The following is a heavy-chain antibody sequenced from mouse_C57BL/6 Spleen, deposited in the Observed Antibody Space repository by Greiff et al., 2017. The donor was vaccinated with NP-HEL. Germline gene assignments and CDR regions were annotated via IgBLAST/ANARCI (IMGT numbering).Heavy chain of an antibody. CDR3: AKEDYGSSPWYFDV. J-gene: IGHJ1*03. CDR1: GFSLTSYG. D-gene: IGHD1-1*01. V-gene: IGHV2-5*01. CDR2: IWRGGST. Sequence: QVQLQESGPGLVQPSQSLSITCTVSGFSLTSYGVHWVRQSPGKGLEWLGVIWRGGSTDYNAAFMSRLSITKDNSKSQVFFKMNSLQADDTAIYYCAKEDYGSSPWYFDVWGTGTTVTVSS.